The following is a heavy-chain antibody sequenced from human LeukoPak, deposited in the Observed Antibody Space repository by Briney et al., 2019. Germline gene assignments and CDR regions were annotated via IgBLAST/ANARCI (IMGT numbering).Heavy chain of an antibody. CDR2: IYTSGST. V-gene: IGHV4-61*02. CDR3: ARAARYYYDSSGYQNFDY. Sequence: SETLSLTCTVSGGSISSGSYYWSWIRQPAGKGLEWIGRIYTSGSTNYNPSLKSRVTISVDTSKNQFSLKLSSVTAADTAVYYCARAARYYYDSSGYQNFDYWGQGTLVTVSS. J-gene: IGHJ4*02. D-gene: IGHD3-22*01. CDR1: GGSISSGSYY.